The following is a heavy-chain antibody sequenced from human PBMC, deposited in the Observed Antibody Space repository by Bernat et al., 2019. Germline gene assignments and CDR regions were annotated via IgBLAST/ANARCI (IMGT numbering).Heavy chain of an antibody. Sequence: GAAVGVSWTGAGWAFSGEGVSGGGEAAGQGRGWGGGVGASSGDTNYAPKLQGRVTMTTDTSTSTAYMELRSMRADDTAVYYCASQSTSRGVRGWDDAFDFWGQGTLVTVSS. CDR3: ASQSTSRGVRGWDDAFDF. CDR2: VGASSGDT. D-gene: IGHD6-19*01. V-gene: IGHV1-18*01. CDR1: GWAFSGEG. J-gene: IGHJ3*01.